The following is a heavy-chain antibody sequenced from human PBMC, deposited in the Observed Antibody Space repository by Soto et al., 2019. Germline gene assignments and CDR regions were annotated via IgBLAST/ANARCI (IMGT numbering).Heavy chain of an antibody. V-gene: IGHV4-59*01. Sequence: LSLTCNVSGGSMSFYYWSWIRQPPGKGLEWVGYIYYRGTTNYNPSLRSRVTILIDMSKNQFSLKITSVTAADTAVYYCARDRSIATAGGSHSYYGMDVWGQGTTVTVSS. CDR1: GGSMSFYY. J-gene: IGHJ6*02. CDR2: IYYRGTT. CDR3: ARDRSIATAGGSHSYYGMDV. D-gene: IGHD6-13*01.